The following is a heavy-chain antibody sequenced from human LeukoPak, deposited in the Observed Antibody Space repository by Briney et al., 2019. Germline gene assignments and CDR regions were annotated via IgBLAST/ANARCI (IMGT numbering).Heavy chain of an antibody. V-gene: IGHV4-39*07. J-gene: IGHJ4*02. CDR1: SGSISSTDYY. CDR3: ARGGFPVWGLALYFVY. D-gene: IGHD7-27*01. Sequence: SETLSLTCTVSSGSISSTDYYWVWIRQPPGKGLEWIGSIFYDGSTYYNPSLKSRVTISVDTSKNQFSLKLNSVTAADTAVYYCARGGFPVWGLALYFVYWGQGTLVTVSS. CDR2: IFYDGST.